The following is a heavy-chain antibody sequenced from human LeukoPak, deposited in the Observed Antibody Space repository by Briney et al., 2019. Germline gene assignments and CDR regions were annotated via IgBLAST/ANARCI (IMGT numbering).Heavy chain of an antibody. CDR3: AKVHSSMSRGPRYWYFDL. J-gene: IGHJ2*01. CDR2: MTASGGST. Sequence: QPWGVLRLSCAASGFTFSSYAMTGVRQSPGKGREWVSAMTASGGSTYPADSVKGRFTISRDDSNNTLYLQMHSLRAEDTAVYYCAKVHSSMSRGPRYWYFDLWGRGTLVTVSS. V-gene: IGHV3-23*01. CDR1: GFTFSSYA. D-gene: IGHD3-10*01.